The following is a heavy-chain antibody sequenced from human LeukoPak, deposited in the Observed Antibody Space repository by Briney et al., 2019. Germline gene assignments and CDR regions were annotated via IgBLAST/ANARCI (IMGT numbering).Heavy chain of an antibody. Sequence: GGSLRLSCAASGFTFSSYSIHWVRQAPGKGLEWVSSISGSSSYIYYADSVKGRFTISRDNAKNSLYLQMNSLRAEDTAVYYCARDGPPSYYYDSSGYYGMWDWGQGTLVTVSS. CDR1: GFTFSSYS. D-gene: IGHD3-22*01. J-gene: IGHJ4*02. V-gene: IGHV3-21*01. CDR2: ISGSSSYI. CDR3: ARDGPPSYYYDSSGYYGMWD.